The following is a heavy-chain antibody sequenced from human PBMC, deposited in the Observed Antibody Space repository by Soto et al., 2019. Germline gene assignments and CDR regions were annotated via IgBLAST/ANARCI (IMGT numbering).Heavy chain of an antibody. CDR3: ATVRRGEWSDGGDRYYFDY. V-gene: IGHV1-24*01. CDR1: GYTLTELS. Sequence: TSVKVSCKVSGYTLTELSLHWVRQAPGKGLEWMGGFDPEDGETIYAQKFQGRVTMTEDTSTDTAYMELSSLRSEDTAVYYCATVRRGEWSDGGDRYYFDYWGQGTPVTVSS. CDR2: FDPEDGET. J-gene: IGHJ4*02. D-gene: IGHD3-10*01.